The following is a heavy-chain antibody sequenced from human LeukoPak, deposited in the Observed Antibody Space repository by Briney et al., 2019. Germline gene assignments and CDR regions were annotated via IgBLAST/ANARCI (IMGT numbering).Heavy chain of an antibody. CDR2: IYYSGST. V-gene: IGHV4-39*01. CDR3: AICYGANEGSFDY. D-gene: IGHD4-17*01. J-gene: IGHJ4*02. CDR1: GGSISSSSYY. Sequence: PSETLSLICTVSGGSISSSSYYWGWIRQPPGKGVEWIGSIYYSGSTYYNPSLKSRVTISVDTSKNQFSLKLSSVTAADTAVYYCAICYGANEGSFDYWGQGTLVTVSS.